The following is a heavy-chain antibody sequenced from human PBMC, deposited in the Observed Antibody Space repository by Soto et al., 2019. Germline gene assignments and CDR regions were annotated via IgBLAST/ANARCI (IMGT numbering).Heavy chain of an antibody. CDR1: GYTFTSYG. J-gene: IGHJ6*02. D-gene: IGHD3-16*01. CDR3: ARDENTWGYYYHGMDV. Sequence: ASVKVSCKASGYTFTSYGISWVRQAPGQGLEWMGWISAYNGNTNYAQKLQGRVTMTTDTSTSTAYMELRSLRSDDTAVYYCARDENTWGYYYHGMDVWGQGTTVTVSS. V-gene: IGHV1-18*04. CDR2: ISAYNGNT.